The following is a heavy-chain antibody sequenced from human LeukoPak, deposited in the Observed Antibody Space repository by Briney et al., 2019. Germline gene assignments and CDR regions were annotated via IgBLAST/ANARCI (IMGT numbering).Heavy chain of an antibody. CDR3: XXXXXFDSTASTDF. J-gene: IGHJ4*02. Sequence: ASVKVSCKASGYIFTSYFMHWVRQAPGQGLEWMGLINPSGGGTTYAQNFQGRVTMTRDTSTNTVYMDLSSLRSEDTAVYYCXXXXXFDSTASTDFWGQGTLVTVSS. V-gene: IGHV1-46*01. D-gene: IGHD2/OR15-2a*01. CDR2: INPSGGGT. CDR1: GYIFTSYF.